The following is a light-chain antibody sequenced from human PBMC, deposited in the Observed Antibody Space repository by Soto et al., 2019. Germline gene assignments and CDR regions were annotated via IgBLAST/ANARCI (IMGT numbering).Light chain of an antibody. CDR3: MQATQPPWT. J-gene: IGKJ1*01. CDR2: KVS. CDR1: QSLVHKDGNTY. V-gene: IGKV2-24*01. Sequence: DLVVTQTPLSSPVALGQAASISCRSSQSLVHKDGNTYLSWFHQRPGQPPRLLIYKVSVRFSGVPDRFSARGAGTDFPLTISRVETEDVGVYYCMQATQPPWTFGQGTKVEIK.